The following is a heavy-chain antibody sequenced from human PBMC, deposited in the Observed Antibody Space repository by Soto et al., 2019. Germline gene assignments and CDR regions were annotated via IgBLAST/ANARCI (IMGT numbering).Heavy chain of an antibody. J-gene: IGHJ6*02. Sequence: SETLSLTCTVSNGSITSSRYYWGWIRQPPGKGLQWIGSIYYSETTYYNPSLKSRVSISIERSKNQFSLRLTSVTASDTATYYCARLECGGGSCYHVEFYAMDVWGQGTTVTVSS. CDR2: IYYSETT. CDR3: ARLECGGGSCYHVEFYAMDV. D-gene: IGHD2-15*01. CDR1: NGSITSSRYY. V-gene: IGHV4-39*01.